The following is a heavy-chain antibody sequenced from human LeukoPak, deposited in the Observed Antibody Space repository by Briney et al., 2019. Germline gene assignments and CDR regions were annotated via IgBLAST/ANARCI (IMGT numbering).Heavy chain of an antibody. CDR1: GFTFSSYD. V-gene: IGHV3-13*01. CDR2: IGAAYDT. Sequence: GGSLRLSCAASGFTFSSYDMHWVRQAPGKGLEWVSSIGAAYDTYYPDSVKGRFTISRENAKNSLHLQMSSLTAGDTAVYYCARATAGLDYWGQGTLVTVSS. CDR3: ARATAGLDY. J-gene: IGHJ4*02. D-gene: IGHD6-19*01.